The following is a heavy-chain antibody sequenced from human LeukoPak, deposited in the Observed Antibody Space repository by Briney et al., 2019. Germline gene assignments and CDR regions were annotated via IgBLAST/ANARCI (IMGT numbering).Heavy chain of an antibody. J-gene: IGHJ4*02. V-gene: IGHV4-59*01. Sequence: SETLSLTCAVYGGSFSGYYWSWIRQPPGKGLEWIGYIYYSGSTNYNPSLKSRVTISVDTSKNQFSLKLSSVTAADTAVCYCARTSEWLTFDYWGQGTLVTVSS. D-gene: IGHD5-12*01. CDR2: IYYSGST. CDR3: ARTSEWLTFDY. CDR1: GGSFSGYY.